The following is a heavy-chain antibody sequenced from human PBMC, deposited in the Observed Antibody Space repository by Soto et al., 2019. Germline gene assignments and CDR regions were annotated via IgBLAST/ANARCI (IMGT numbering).Heavy chain of an antibody. CDR1: GFTFSYAW. Sequence: EAQLVESGGGLVKPGGSLRLSCAASGFTFSYAWMNWVRQAPGKGLEWVGRIKSNTDGGTADYGATVKGRFTMSRDDSENTLYLQMNSLKTEDTAIYYCATGVKYSSGWKGAFDIWGQGTMVTVSP. CDR3: ATGVKYSSGWKGAFDI. V-gene: IGHV3-15*07. CDR2: IKSNTDGGTA. D-gene: IGHD6-19*01. J-gene: IGHJ3*02.